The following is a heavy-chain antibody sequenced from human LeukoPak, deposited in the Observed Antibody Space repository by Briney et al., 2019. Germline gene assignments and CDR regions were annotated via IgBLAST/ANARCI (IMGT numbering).Heavy chain of an antibody. D-gene: IGHD2-21*01. J-gene: IGHJ6*03. Sequence: GRSLRLSCAASGFTFYDYAMHWVRQAPGKGLEWVSGISWNSGSIGYADSVKGRFTISRDNAKNSVYLQMSSLRAEETAVYYCARIAYADEGMDVWGKGTTVTVSS. CDR3: ARIAYADEGMDV. CDR1: GFTFYDYA. CDR2: ISWNSGSI. V-gene: IGHV3-9*01.